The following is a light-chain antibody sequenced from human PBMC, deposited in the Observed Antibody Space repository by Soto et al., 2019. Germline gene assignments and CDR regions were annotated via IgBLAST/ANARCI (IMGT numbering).Light chain of an antibody. CDR1: SSDVGGYNY. J-gene: IGLJ2*01. Sequence: QSALTQPASVSGSPGQSITISCTGTSSDVGGYNYVSWYQQHPGKAPKLMIYDVNSRPSGVSNRFSGSKSGNTASLTISGLQPEDEADYYCSSHTSGTTLVVFGGGTKRTVL. CDR3: SSHTSGTTLVV. V-gene: IGLV2-14*01. CDR2: DVN.